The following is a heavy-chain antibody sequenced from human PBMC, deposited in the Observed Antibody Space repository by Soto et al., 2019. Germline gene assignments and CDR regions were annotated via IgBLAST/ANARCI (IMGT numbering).Heavy chain of an antibody. D-gene: IGHD5-12*01. V-gene: IGHV1-69*02. Sequence: ASVKVSCKASGGTFSSYTISWVRQAPGQGLEWMGRIIPILGIANYAQKFQGRVTITADKSTSTAYMELSSLRSEDTAVYYCASPGTPEYSGYGAFDIWGQGTMVTVSS. J-gene: IGHJ3*02. CDR3: ASPGTPEYSGYGAFDI. CDR2: IIPILGIA. CDR1: GGTFSSYT.